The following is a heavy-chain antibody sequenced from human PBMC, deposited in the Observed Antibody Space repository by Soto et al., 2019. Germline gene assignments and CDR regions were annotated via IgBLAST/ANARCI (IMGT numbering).Heavy chain of an antibody. CDR2: IIPIFGTA. D-gene: IGHD5-18*01. J-gene: IGHJ4*02. CDR3: ARGSTAMVAGY. V-gene: IGHV1-69*13. Sequence: SVKVSCKASGYTFTSYAMHWVRQAPGQGLEWMGGIIPIFGTANYAQKFQGRVTITADESTSTAYMELSSLRSEDTAVYYCARGSTAMVAGYWGQGTLVTVSS. CDR1: GYTFTSYA.